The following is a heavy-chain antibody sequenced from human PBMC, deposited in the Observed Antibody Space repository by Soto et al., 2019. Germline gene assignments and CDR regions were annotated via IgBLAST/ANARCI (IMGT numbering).Heavy chain of an antibody. D-gene: IGHD6-19*01. Sequence: EVQLVESGGGLVQPGGSLRLSCAASGFTFSSYSMNWVRQAPGKGLEWVSYISSSSSTIYYADSVKGRFTISRDNAKNSLYLKMNGLRDEDTAVYYCARVAELWLVVGWFDPWGQGTRVTVPS. J-gene: IGHJ5*02. CDR1: GFTFSSYS. V-gene: IGHV3-48*02. CDR3: ARVAELWLVVGWFDP. CDR2: ISSSSSTI.